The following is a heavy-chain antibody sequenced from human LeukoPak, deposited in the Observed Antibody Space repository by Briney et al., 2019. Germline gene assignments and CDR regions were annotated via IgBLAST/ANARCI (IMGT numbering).Heavy chain of an antibody. CDR2: IWYDGSRK. Sequence: PGGSLRLSCAASGFTFSNYGMHWVRQAPGKGLEWVAVIWYDGSRKYYSDSVEGRFTISRDNSKNTLYLQMNSLRAEDTALYYCAREDGSGNIYYFGCWGQGTLVTVSS. D-gene: IGHD3-10*01. CDR1: GFTFSNYG. CDR3: AREDGSGNIYYFGC. V-gene: IGHV3-33*01. J-gene: IGHJ4*02.